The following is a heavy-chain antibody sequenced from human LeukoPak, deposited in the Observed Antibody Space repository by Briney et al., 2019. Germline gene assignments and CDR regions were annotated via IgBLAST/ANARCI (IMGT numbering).Heavy chain of an antibody. CDR3: ARSRFGGLAWFDP. Sequence: ASVKVSCKASGYAFTSYDINWVRQATGQGLEWMGWMNPNSGNTGYAQKFQGRVTMTRDTSISTAYMELSSLRSEDTAVYYCARSRFGGLAWFDPWGQGTLVTVSS. J-gene: IGHJ5*02. CDR1: GYAFTSYD. CDR2: MNPNSGNT. V-gene: IGHV1-8*01. D-gene: IGHD3-10*01.